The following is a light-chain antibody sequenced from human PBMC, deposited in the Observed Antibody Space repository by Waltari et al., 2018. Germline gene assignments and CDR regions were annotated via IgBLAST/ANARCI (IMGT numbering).Light chain of an antibody. Sequence: DIQMTQSPSSLSASVGDRVTITCRASQSIMAYFNWYQQNPGPAPNLLISGASSLHTGVPSRFSGSGAGTAFTLSISSLQPEDFAIYYCQQSYSSPYTFGQGTEVE. J-gene: IGKJ2*01. V-gene: IGKV1-39*01. CDR1: QSIMAY. CDR2: GAS. CDR3: QQSYSSPYT.